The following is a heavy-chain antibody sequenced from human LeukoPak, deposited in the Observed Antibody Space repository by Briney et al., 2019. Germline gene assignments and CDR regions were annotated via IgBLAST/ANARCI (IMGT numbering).Heavy chain of an antibody. J-gene: IGHJ6*02. CDR3: ARGWYYYYYGMDV. V-gene: IGHV1-2*02. Sequence: ASVKVTCKASGYTFTGYYMHWVRQAPGQGLEWMGWINPNSGGTNYAQKFQGRVTMTRDTSISTAYMELSRLRSDDTAVYYCARGWYYYYYGMDVWGQGTTVTVSS. D-gene: IGHD2-15*01. CDR2: INPNSGGT. CDR1: GYTFTGYY.